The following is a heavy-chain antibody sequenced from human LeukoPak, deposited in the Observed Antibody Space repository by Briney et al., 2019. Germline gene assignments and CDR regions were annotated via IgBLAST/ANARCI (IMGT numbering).Heavy chain of an antibody. CDR1: GFTFSSYA. CDR2: ISGSGGST. J-gene: IGHJ5*02. Sequence: GGSLRLSCAASGFTFSSYAMSWVRQAPGKGLEWVSAISGSGGSTYYADSVKGRFTISRDNSKNTLYLQMNSLRAEDTAVYYCAKEIAAAGTRGSNWFDPWGQGTLVTVSS. V-gene: IGHV3-23*01. D-gene: IGHD6-13*01. CDR3: AKEIAAAGTRGSNWFDP.